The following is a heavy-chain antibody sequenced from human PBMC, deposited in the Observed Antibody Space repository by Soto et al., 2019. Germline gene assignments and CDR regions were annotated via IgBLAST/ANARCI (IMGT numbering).Heavy chain of an antibody. CDR3: ARQPKDYDFYVRDDY. J-gene: IGHJ4*02. V-gene: IGHV3-49*03. CDR2: IRARAYGGTP. Sequence: PGGSLSHSCAASGFTFGDYPMNWFSQAPGAGLEGVGFIRARAYGGTPDYAPSVEGRFTISRDDSKSIAYLQMSSLKIEDTAVYYCARQPKDYDFYVRDDYWGQGTLVTVSS. CDR1: GFTFGDYP. D-gene: IGHD3-3*01.